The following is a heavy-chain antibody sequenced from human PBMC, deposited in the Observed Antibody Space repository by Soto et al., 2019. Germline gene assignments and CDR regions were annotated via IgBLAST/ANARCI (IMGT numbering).Heavy chain of an antibody. V-gene: IGHV3-21*01. J-gene: IGHJ6*02. Sequence: EVQLVESGGGLVKPGGSLRLSCAASGFTFSTYTMKWVRQAPGKGLEWVSSISSSSSYRYYTDSVKGRFTISRDNAKNPLYLQMNSLRADDTAVYYCARVVDYYDPYYYYGMDVWGQGTTVTVSS. CDR2: ISSSSSYR. CDR3: ARVVDYYDPYYYYGMDV. CDR1: GFTFSTYT. D-gene: IGHD3-22*01.